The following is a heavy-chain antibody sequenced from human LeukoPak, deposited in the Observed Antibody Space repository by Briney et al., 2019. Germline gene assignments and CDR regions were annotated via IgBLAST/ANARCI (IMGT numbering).Heavy chain of an antibody. Sequence: SETLSLTCAVYGGSFSGYYWGWIRQPPGKGLEWIGEINHSGSTNYNPSLKSRVTISVDTSKNQFSLKLSSVTAADTAVYYCARCPQWIYNWFDPWGQGTVVTVSS. D-gene: IGHD5-12*01. CDR3: ARCPQWIYNWFDP. CDR1: GGSFSGYY. V-gene: IGHV4-34*01. J-gene: IGHJ5*02. CDR2: INHSGST.